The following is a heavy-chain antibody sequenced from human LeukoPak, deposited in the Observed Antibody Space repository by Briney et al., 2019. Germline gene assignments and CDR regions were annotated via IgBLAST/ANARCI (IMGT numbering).Heavy chain of an antibody. CDR2: ISPYNGKT. CDR1: GDIFNNFFSSYG. J-gene: IGHJ4*02. D-gene: IGHD3-22*01. CDR3: ASGYYSDGSGYSPADY. V-gene: IGHV1-18*01. Sequence: ASVKVSCKASGDIFNNFFSSYGITWVRQAPGQGLECMGWISPYNGKTKFAQKFQGIVTMTTETSTSTAYMELRRLRSDDTAVYYCASGYYSDGSGYSPADYWGQGTRVTVSS.